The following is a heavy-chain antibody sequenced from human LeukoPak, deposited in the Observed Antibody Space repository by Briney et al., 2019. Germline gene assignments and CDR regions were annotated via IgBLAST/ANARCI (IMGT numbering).Heavy chain of an antibody. CDR2: IYYSGST. D-gene: IGHD1-26*01. CDR3: ARYSGSYSGFDY. J-gene: IGHJ4*02. CDR1: GGSISSGGYY. Sequence: PSETLSRTCTVSGGSISSGGYYWSWIRQHPGKGLEWIGYIYYSGSTYYNPSLKSRVTISVDTSKNQLSLKLRSVTAADTAVYYCARYSGSYSGFDYWGQGTLVTVSS. V-gene: IGHV4-31*03.